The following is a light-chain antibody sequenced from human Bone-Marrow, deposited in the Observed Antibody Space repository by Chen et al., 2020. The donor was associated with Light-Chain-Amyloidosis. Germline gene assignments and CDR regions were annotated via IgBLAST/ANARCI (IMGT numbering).Light chain of an antibody. J-gene: IGLJ3*02. V-gene: IGLV3-10*01. Sequence: SYALTQPPSVSVSPGQTARITCSGNALPRKYAYWYQQKSGQAPVLVIYEDSKRPSGIPERFSGSSSGTMATFTISGAQVEDEADYYCYSTDGGGDHRGVFGGGTKLTAL. CDR2: EDS. CDR1: ALPRKY. CDR3: YSTDGGGDHRGV.